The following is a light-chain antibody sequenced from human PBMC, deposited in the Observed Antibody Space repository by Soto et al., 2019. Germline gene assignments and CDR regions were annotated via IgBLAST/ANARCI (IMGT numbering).Light chain of an antibody. CDR2: GAS. CDR1: QSVSSN. CDR3: HQYNTWPLT. V-gene: IGKV3-15*01. J-gene: IGKJ1*01. Sequence: IVMTQSPATLSVSPGERATLSCRASQSVSSNLAWYQQKPGQAPRLLIYGASTRASGIPARFSGSGSGTEFTLTISSLKSEDFAVDYCHQYNTWPLTFGQGTKVEIK.